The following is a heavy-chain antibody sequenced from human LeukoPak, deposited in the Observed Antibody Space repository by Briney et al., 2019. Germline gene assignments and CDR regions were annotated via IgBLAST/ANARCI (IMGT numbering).Heavy chain of an antibody. V-gene: IGHV3-30*19. Sequence: GRSLRLSCAASGFTFSSYGMHWVRQAPGKGLEWVAVIWYDGSNKYYADSVKGRFTISRDNSKNTLYLQMNSLRAEDTAVYYCARGPSINGGNERTFDYWGQGTLVTVSS. CDR2: IWYDGSNK. D-gene: IGHD4-23*01. CDR1: GFTFSSYG. J-gene: IGHJ4*02. CDR3: ARGPSINGGNERTFDY.